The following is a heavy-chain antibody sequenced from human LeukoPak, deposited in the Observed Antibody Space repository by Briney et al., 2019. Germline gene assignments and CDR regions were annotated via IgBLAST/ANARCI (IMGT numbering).Heavy chain of an antibody. D-gene: IGHD6-13*01. J-gene: IGHJ4*02. CDR3: VKNLGQGAAYDS. CDR2: ISGDGVYI. Sequence: HPGGSLRLSCAASGFTFRNNAMSWVRQAPGKGLKWVAAISGDGVYIYYADSVRGGFTITRDNSRTALYLQMNYLTDEDTAFYYGVKNLGQGAAYDSWGQGTLVTVSS. V-gene: IGHV3-23*01. CDR1: GFTFRNNA.